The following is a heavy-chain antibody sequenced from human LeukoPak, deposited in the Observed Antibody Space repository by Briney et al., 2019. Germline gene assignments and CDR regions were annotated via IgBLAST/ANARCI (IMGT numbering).Heavy chain of an antibody. CDR2: ISETGDRT. D-gene: IGHD3-10*01. J-gene: IGHJ6*03. CDR3: AKGGEVSRKSITMLRGTRRYNYYMDV. V-gene: IGHV3-23*01. CDR1: VFTFNSYG. Sequence: GGSLSLSCASSVFTFNSYGMSWVRQAPGKELEWVSAISETGDRTYYADSVKGRFTISRDNPKNTLYLQINNLRAEDTAVYYCAKGGEVSRKSITMLRGTRRYNYYMDVWGKGTTVTISS.